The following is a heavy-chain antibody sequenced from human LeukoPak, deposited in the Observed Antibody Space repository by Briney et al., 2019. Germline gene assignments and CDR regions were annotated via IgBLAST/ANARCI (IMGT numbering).Heavy chain of an antibody. V-gene: IGHV3-23*01. CDR2: ISGSGGST. D-gene: IGHD1-1*01. CDR1: GFTFSSYA. Sequence: GGSLRLSCAASGFTFSSYAMSWVRQAPGKGLEWVSAISGSGGSTYYADSVKGRFTISRDNAKNSLYLQMNSLRAEDTAIYYCPRTGTTWGYYYMDVWGKGTTVTISS. CDR3: PRTGTTWGYYYMDV. J-gene: IGHJ6*03.